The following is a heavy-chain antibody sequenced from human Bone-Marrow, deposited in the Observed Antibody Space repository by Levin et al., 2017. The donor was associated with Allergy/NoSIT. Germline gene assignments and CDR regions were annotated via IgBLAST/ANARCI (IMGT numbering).Heavy chain of an antibody. D-gene: IGHD1-1*01. Sequence: SQTLSLTCAVYGGSFSGYYWSWIRQPPGKGLEWIGEINHSGSTNYNPSLKSRVTISVDTSKNQFSLKLSSVTAADTAVYYCARERGLTFDYWGQGTLVTVSS. CDR3: ARERGLTFDY. J-gene: IGHJ4*02. V-gene: IGHV4-34*01. CDR2: INHSGST. CDR1: GGSFSGYY.